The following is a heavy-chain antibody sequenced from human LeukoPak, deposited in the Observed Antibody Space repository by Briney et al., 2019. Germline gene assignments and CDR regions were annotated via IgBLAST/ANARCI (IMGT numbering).Heavy chain of an antibody. CDR2: IRYDGSNK. CDR3: AKDSQGSQSYGEDY. Sequence: GGSLRLSCAASGFTFSSYAMHWVRQAPGKGLEWVAFIRYDGSNKYYADSVKGRFTISRDNSNNTLYLQMNSLRAEDTAVYYCAKDSQGSQSYGEDYWGQGTLVTVSS. D-gene: IGHD3-16*01. V-gene: IGHV3-30*02. J-gene: IGHJ4*02. CDR1: GFTFSSYA.